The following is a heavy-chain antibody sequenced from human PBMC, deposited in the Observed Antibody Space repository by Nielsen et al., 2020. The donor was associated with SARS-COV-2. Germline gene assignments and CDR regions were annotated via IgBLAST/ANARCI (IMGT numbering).Heavy chain of an antibody. CDR1: GYTFTKYG. V-gene: IGHV1-18*01. J-gene: IGHJ4*02. D-gene: IGHD3-22*01. CDR3: ARDALVMPSTMRF. CDR2: ISAYNGNT. Sequence: ASVKVSCKASGYTFTKYGFSWVRQAPGQGLEWMGWISAYNGNTKYAQNFQGRVTLTTDTSTTTGYMELRALRSDDTAVYYCARDALVMPSTMRFWGQGTLVTVSS.